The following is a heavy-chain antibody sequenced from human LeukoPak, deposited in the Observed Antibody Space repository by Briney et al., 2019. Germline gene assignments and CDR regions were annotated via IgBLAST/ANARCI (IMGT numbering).Heavy chain of an antibody. Sequence: PSETLSLTCAVYGGSFSGYYWSWMRQPPGKGLEWIGEINHSGSTNYNPSLKSRVTISVDTFKNQFSLKLSSVTAADTAVYYCARRKQWLVLSRKSSAFDIWGQGTMVTVSS. CDR3: ARRKQWLVLSRKSSAFDI. D-gene: IGHD6-19*01. V-gene: IGHV4-34*01. J-gene: IGHJ3*02. CDR1: GGSFSGYY. CDR2: INHSGST.